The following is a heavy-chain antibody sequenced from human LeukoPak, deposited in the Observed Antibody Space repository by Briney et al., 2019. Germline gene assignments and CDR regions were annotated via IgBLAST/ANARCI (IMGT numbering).Heavy chain of an antibody. CDR3: AKDSPNCSGGSCYIGWFDH. Sequence: PGGSLRLSCAASGFTFSSYGMPRVRQAPGKGLEWVAVISYDGSNKYYADSVKGRFTISRDNSKNTLYLQMNSLRAEDTAVYYCAKDSPNCSGGSCYIGWFDHWGQGTLVTVSS. V-gene: IGHV3-30*18. CDR1: GFTFSSYG. D-gene: IGHD2-15*01. J-gene: IGHJ5*02. CDR2: ISYDGSNK.